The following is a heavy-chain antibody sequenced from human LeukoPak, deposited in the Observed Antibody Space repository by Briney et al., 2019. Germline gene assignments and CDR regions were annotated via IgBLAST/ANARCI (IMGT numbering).Heavy chain of an antibody. V-gene: IGHV3-74*01. Sequence: GGSLRLSCAASGFGFSSHWMHWVRQAPGKGLVWVSRSNSDGSVRNYADSVEGRFIISRDNAKNSLYLQMNSLRAEDTAVYYCARGSYYYGSGSPFDYWGQGTLVTVSS. CDR2: SNSDGSVR. D-gene: IGHD3-10*01. CDR3: ARGSYYYGSGSPFDY. J-gene: IGHJ4*02. CDR1: GFGFSSHW.